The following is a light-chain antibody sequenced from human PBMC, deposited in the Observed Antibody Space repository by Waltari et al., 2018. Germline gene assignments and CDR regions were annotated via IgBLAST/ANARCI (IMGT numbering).Light chain of an antibody. Sequence: DIVMNKSPDTLAVYLGERATINCKTSQSVLSSSNNMNYLAWYQQKPGQPPKLLIYCASTRESGVPDRFSGSGSGTDFTLTISSLQAEDVAVYYCQQYYSTPRTFGQGTKVEIK. J-gene: IGKJ1*01. V-gene: IGKV4-1*01. CDR2: CAS. CDR1: QSVLSSSNNMNY. CDR3: QQYYSTPRT.